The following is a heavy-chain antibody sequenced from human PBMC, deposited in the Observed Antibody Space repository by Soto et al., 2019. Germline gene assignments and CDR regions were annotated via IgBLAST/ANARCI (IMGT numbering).Heavy chain of an antibody. Sequence: ASAKVCCKASGYTFTTYGISWVRQAPGQGLEWMGWISGYNGNTHYAQKFQGRVSMTTDTSTSTAYMELRSLRSDDTAVYYCAREGPAPYYYSGMDVWGQGTTVTVSS. CDR1: GYTFTTYG. V-gene: IGHV1-18*01. CDR3: AREGPAPYYYSGMDV. CDR2: ISGYNGNT. J-gene: IGHJ6*02.